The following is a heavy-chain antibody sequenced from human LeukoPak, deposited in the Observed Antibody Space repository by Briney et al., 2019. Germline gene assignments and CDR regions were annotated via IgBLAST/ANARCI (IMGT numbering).Heavy chain of an antibody. CDR1: RYTSTRYG. CDR3: ARVHDYGDYFDF. CDR2: LSAYNGNT. D-gene: IGHD4-17*01. J-gene: IGHJ4*02. V-gene: IGHV1-18*01. Sequence: ASVKVSCKASRYTSTRYGISWVRQAPRQGREWMGWLSAYNGNTNYAQKLQGRVTMTTDPSTSTAYMELRSLRSDDTAVYFCARVHDYGDYFDFWGQGTLVTVSS.